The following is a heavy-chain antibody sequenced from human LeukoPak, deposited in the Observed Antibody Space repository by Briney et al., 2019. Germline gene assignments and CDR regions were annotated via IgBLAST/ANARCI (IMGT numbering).Heavy chain of an antibody. CDR1: GFAFSTYW. CDR2: INQDGSEK. V-gene: IGHV3-7*01. D-gene: IGHD5-24*01. CDR3: ARNFGWQQFDY. Sequence: GGSLRLSCAVSGFAFSTYWMDWVRQAPGKGLEWVANINQDGSEKNYVDSVKGRFSISRDNTKSSLYLQMDSLRAEDTAVYYCARNFGWQQFDYWGQGTLVTVSS. J-gene: IGHJ4*02.